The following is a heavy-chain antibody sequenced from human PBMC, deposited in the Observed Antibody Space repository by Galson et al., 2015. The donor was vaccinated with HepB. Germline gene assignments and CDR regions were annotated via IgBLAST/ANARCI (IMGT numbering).Heavy chain of an antibody. Sequence: SVKVSCKASGYTFTGYYMHWVRQAPGQGLEWMGWINPNSGGTNYAQKFQGWVTMTRDTSISTAYVELSRLRSDDTAVYYCAREGKRYYDSSAHLVYWGQGTLVTVSS. D-gene: IGHD3-22*01. J-gene: IGHJ4*02. CDR2: INPNSGGT. V-gene: IGHV1-2*04. CDR3: AREGKRYYDSSAHLVY. CDR1: GYTFTGYY.